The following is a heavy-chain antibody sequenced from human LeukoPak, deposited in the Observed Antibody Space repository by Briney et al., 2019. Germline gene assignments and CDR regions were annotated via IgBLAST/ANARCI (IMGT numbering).Heavy chain of an antibody. Sequence: GESLKISCKGSGYSFTGYWIAWVRQMPGKGLEWMGIIYPDDSDTTYSPSFQNQVTISADESIGTAYLQWSSLKASDTAMYYCARRWGTYDILTGYYRDQDAFDIWGQGTMVTVSS. CDR1: GYSFTGYW. J-gene: IGHJ3*02. D-gene: IGHD3-9*01. CDR3: ARRWGTYDILTGYYRDQDAFDI. V-gene: IGHV5-51*01. CDR2: IYPDDSDT.